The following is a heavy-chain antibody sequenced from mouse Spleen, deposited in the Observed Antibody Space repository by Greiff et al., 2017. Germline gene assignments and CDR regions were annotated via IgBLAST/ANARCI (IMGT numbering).Heavy chain of an antibody. D-gene: IGHD1-1*01. CDR3: ARVVGYYGSRGGFDY. Sequence: EVQLVESGGGLVKPGGSLKLSCAASGFTFSDYGMHWVRQAPEKGLEWVAYISSGSSTIYYADTVKGRFTISRDNAKNTLFLQMTSLRSEDTAMYYCARVVGYYGSRGGFDYWGQGTTLTVSS. CDR1: GFTFSDYG. J-gene: IGHJ2*01. V-gene: IGHV5-17*01. CDR2: ISSGSSTI.